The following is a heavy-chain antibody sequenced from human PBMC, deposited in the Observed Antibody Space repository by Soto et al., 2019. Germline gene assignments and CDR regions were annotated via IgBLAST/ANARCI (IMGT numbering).Heavy chain of an antibody. D-gene: IGHD5-12*01. V-gene: IGHV4-59*01. J-gene: IGHJ5*02. Sequence: SETLSLTCTVSGDSISSYYWTWIRQPPGKGLEWIGYIYYSGSTNYNPSLKSRVTISVDTSKNQFTLKLTSVTAADTAVYYCARGVATIGPWGQGTLVTVSS. CDR2: IYYSGST. CDR3: ARGVATIGP. CDR1: GDSISSYY.